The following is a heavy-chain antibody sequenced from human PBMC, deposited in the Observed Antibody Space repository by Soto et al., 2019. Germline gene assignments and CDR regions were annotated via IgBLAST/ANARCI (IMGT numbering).Heavy chain of an antibody. D-gene: IGHD3-10*01. CDR2: INAGNGNT. CDR3: ARDRTRSSAFGGFDP. Sequence: ASVKVSCKASGYTFTSYAMHWVRQAPGQRLEWMGWINAGNGNTKYSQQFQGRVTITRDTSASTAYMELSSLRSEDTAVYYCARDRTRSSAFGGFDPWGQGTLVTVSS. CDR1: GYTFTSYA. J-gene: IGHJ5*02. V-gene: IGHV1-3*01.